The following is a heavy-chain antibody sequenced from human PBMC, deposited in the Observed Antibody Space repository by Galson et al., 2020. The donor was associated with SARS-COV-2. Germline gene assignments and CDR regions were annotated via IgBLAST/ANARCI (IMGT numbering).Heavy chain of an antibody. Sequence: SETLSLTCAVYGESFSGYYWSWIRQPPGKGLEWIVEINSRGSTNYNPPRKSRVTISVDTSKNQFSLKLSSVTAADTAVYYCARGLDGTGRLKGWDYWGQGTLVTVSS. D-gene: IGHD2-8*02. CDR2: INSRGST. V-gene: IGHV4-34*01. CDR1: GESFSGYY. J-gene: IGHJ4*02. CDR3: ARGLDGTGRLKGWDY.